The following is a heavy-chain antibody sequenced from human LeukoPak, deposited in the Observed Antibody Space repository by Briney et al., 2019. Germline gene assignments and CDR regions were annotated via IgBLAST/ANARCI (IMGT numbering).Heavy chain of an antibody. V-gene: IGHV4-38-2*01. Sequence: SETLSLTCAVSGYSISSGYYWGWIRQPPGKGLEWIGSIYHSGSTYYNPSPKSRVTISVDTSKNQFSLKLSSVTAADTAVYYCVTHNYDFWSGYLSYFDYWGQGTLVTVSS. CDR1: GYSISSGYY. CDR2: IYHSGST. J-gene: IGHJ4*02. CDR3: VTHNYDFWSGYLSYFDY. D-gene: IGHD3-3*01.